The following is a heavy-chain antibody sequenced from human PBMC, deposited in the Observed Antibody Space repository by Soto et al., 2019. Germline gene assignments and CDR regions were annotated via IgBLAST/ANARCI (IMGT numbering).Heavy chain of an antibody. CDR1: GYTFTSYD. CDR3: ARSFYRDNVND. Sequence: QVQLVQSGAEVKKPGASVKVSCKASGYTFTSYDINWVRQATGQGLEWMGWMNPNSGNTGYAQKFQGRVTMTRNTSIRTANMQLCSVRSEDSAVYYCARSFYRDNVNDWGQGTLVTVSS. D-gene: IGHD3-16*02. V-gene: IGHV1-8*02. CDR2: MNPNSGNT. J-gene: IGHJ4*02.